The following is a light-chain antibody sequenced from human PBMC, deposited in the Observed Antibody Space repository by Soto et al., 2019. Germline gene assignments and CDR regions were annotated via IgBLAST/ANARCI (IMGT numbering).Light chain of an antibody. V-gene: IGKV3-15*01. CDR2: GAS. CDR1: QSVSSN. CDR3: QQRSNWPIT. Sequence: EIVMTESPATLSVSPGERATLSCRASQSVSSNLAWYQQKPGQAPRLLIYGASTRATAIPASFSGSGSGTDFTLTISSLQSEDFAVYYCQQRSNWPITFGQGTRLEIK. J-gene: IGKJ5*01.